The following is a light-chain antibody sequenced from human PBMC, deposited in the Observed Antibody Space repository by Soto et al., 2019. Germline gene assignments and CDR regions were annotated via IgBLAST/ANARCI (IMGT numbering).Light chain of an antibody. Sequence: DIVMTQSPDSLAVSLGGRATINCKSSQSVLYSSTNKNYLTWYQQKPGQPPKLLLYWASTRESGVPDRFSGSGSGTDFTLTISSLQAEDVAVYYCLQYYTTPYTFGQGTKLEIK. CDR2: WAS. J-gene: IGKJ2*01. CDR3: LQYYTTPYT. V-gene: IGKV4-1*01. CDR1: QSVLYSSTNKNY.